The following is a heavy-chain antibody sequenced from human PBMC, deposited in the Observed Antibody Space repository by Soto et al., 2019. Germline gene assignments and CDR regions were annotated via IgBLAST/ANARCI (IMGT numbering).Heavy chain of an antibody. Sequence: QVQLVESGGGLVKPGGSLRLSCAASGFTFSDYYMNWIRQAPGKGLEWVSYISSSGSNIYYADSVKGRFTISRDNAKNPLYLQMNSRRAEDTAVYYCARGPNRLCCSGGSCYSPLDYWGQGTLVTVAS. V-gene: IGHV3-11*01. CDR1: GFTFSDYY. CDR2: ISSSGSNI. CDR3: ARGPNRLCCSGGSCYSPLDY. D-gene: IGHD2-15*01. J-gene: IGHJ4*02.